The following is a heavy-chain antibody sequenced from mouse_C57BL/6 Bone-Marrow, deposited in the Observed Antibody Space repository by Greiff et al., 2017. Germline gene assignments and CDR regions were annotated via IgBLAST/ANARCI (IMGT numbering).Heavy chain of an antibody. Sequence: EVNVVESGGGLVKPGGSLKLSCAASGYTFSDYGMHWVRQAPGKGLEWVAYISSGSSTIYYADTVKGRFTISRDNSTNTLFLQMTSLRSEDTAMDYCAGQDYHYAMDYWGQGTSVTVSS. V-gene: IGHV5-17*01. J-gene: IGHJ4*01. CDR1: GYTFSDYG. CDR3: AGQDYHYAMDY. D-gene: IGHD5-5*01. CDR2: ISSGSSTI.